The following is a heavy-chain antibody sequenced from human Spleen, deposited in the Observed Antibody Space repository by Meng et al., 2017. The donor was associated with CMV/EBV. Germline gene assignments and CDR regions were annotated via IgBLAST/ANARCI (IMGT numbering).Heavy chain of an antibody. CDR3: ARDRDPSALSRYYYYALDV. Sequence: SETLSLTCNVSGGSISSYYWTWIRQPPGKGLEWIGFIYYSGSSNHNPSLKGRVTMSVDSSRNHFSLRLRTLTAADTAVYYCARDRDPSALSRYYYYALDVWGQGTTVTVSS. CDR1: GGSISSYY. CDR2: IYYSGSS. D-gene: IGHD6-6*01. V-gene: IGHV4-59*01. J-gene: IGHJ6*02.